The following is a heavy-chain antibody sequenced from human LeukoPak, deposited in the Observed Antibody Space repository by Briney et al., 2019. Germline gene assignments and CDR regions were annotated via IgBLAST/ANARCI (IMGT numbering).Heavy chain of an antibody. CDR2: SHYTGST. J-gene: IGHJ4*02. CDR1: GDSVSTYY. CDR3: ARAILAADYYFDY. D-gene: IGHD6-13*01. Sequence: SETLSLTCSVSGDSVSTYYWSWIRQAPGKGLEWIGYSHYTGSTNYHPSFKSRVTISIDTSKNQFSLKLSSVSAADAAFYYCARAILAADYYFDYWGQGTLVTVSS. V-gene: IGHV4-59*02.